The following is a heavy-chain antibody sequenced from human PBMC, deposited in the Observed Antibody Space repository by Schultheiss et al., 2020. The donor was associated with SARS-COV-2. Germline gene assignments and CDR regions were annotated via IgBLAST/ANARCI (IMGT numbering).Heavy chain of an antibody. CDR1: GFTFSDYW. J-gene: IGHJ4*02. D-gene: IGHD6-13*01. V-gene: IGHV3-74*01. CDR2: INGDGSST. Sequence: GGSLRLSCAASGFTFSDYWMHWVRQAPGEGLMWVSRINGDGSSTSYADSVKGRFTISRDNAKNTLYLQMNSLRAEDTAVYYCARDQIAAAVDYWGQGTLVTVSS. CDR3: ARDQIAAAVDY.